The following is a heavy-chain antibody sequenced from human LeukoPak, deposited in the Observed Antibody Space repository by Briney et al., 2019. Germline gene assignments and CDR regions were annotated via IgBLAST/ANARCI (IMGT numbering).Heavy chain of an antibody. CDR1: GGSISSEY. CDR3: ARMVAARPYYMDV. Sequence: KPSETLSLTFTVSGGSISSEYWSWLRQPPGKGLEWIGYIYYSGSTNYNPSLKSRVTISVDTSKNQFSLKLSSVTAADTAVYYCARMVAARPYYMDVWGKGTTVTVSS. D-gene: IGHD2-15*01. CDR2: IYYSGST. J-gene: IGHJ6*03. V-gene: IGHV4-59*01.